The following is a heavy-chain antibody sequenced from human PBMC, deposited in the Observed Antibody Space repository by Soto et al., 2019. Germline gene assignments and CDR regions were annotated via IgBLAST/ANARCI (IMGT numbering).Heavy chain of an antibody. CDR3: AREVPPAEP. CDR2: INAGNGNT. J-gene: IGHJ5*02. CDR1: GYTFTSYA. V-gene: IGHV1-3*05. Sequence: QVQLAQSGAEEKKPGASVKVSCKASGYTFTSYAMHWVRQAPGQRLEWMGWINAGNGNTKYSQQIQGRVTIPRDTSARTAYNELSSVRSEDTAVYYSAREVPPAEPWGQGTRVTVSS.